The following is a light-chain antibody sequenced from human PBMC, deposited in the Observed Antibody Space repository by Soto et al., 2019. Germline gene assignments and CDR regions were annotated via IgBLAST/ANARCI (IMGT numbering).Light chain of an antibody. CDR2: AAS. CDR3: QQSYTTPT. Sequence: DIQLTQSPSSLSASVGDRVTIACRASQSMGIYLNWYQRKPRKAPNLLIYAASNLHSGVPLRFSGSGSGTEFTLTISSLQPEDFATYYCQQSYTTPTFGGGTKVDIK. J-gene: IGKJ4*01. V-gene: IGKV1-39*01. CDR1: QSMGIY.